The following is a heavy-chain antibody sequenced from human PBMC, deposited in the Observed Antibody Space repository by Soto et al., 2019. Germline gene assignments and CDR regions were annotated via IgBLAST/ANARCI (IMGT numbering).Heavy chain of an antibody. J-gene: IGHJ6*02. CDR1: GGSISSYY. CDR2: IYYSGST. CDR3: ARDNYYGSGSAPMDV. Sequence: SETLSLTCTVSGGSISSYYWSWIRQPPGKGLEWIGYIYYSGSTNYNPSLKSRVTISVDTSKNQFSLKLSSVTAADTAVYYCARDNYYGSGSAPMDVWGQGTTVTVSS. V-gene: IGHV4-59*01. D-gene: IGHD3-10*01.